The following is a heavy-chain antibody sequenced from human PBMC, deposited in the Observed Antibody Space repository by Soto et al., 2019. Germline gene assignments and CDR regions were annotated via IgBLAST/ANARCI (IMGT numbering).Heavy chain of an antibody. V-gene: IGHV4-59*01. CDR3: ARLRNDGYSSGWYPNPLHYFDY. D-gene: IGHD6-19*01. CDR2: IYYSGST. CDR1: GGSISSYY. J-gene: IGHJ4*02. Sequence: SETLSLTCTVSGGSISSYYWSWIRQPPGKGLEWIGYIYYSGSTNYNPSLKSRVTISVDTSKNQFSLKLSSVTAADTAVYYCARLRNDGYSSGWYPNPLHYFDYWGQGTLVTVSS.